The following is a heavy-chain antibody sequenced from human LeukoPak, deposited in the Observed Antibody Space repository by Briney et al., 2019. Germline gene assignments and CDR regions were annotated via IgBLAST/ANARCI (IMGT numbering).Heavy chain of an antibody. J-gene: IGHJ2*01. CDR3: ARYSPVVAATYWYFDL. Sequence: SETLSLTCTVSGGSISSYYWSWIRQPPGKGLEWIGYIYYSGSTNYNPSLKSRVTISVDTSKNQFSLKLSSVTAADTAVYYCARYSPVVAATYWYFDLWGRGALVTVSS. CDR1: GGSISSYY. D-gene: IGHD2-15*01. V-gene: IGHV4-59*01. CDR2: IYYSGST.